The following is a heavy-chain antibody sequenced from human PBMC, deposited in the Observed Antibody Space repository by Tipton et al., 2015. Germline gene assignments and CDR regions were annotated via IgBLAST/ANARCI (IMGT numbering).Heavy chain of an antibody. CDR2: INHGGNT. J-gene: IGHJ4*02. D-gene: IGHD3-9*01. V-gene: IGHV4-34*01. CDR3: ARGRRIIRYFDE. CDR1: GGSFSDYY. Sequence: TLSLTCAVFGGSFSDYYWNWIRQPPGKGLEWIGEINHGGNTKYNPSFKSRVNISVDASKNHFSLKMKSVTAADTAVYYCARGRRIIRYFDEWGQGSLVTVSS.